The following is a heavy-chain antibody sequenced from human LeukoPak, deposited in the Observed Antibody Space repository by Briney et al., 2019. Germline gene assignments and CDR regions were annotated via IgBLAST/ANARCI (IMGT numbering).Heavy chain of an antibody. V-gene: IGHV3-53*01. CDR1: GFTVSSNY. Sequence: GGSLRLSCAASGFTVSSNYVSWVRQAPGKGLEWVSIIYRGGSTYYVDSAKGRFTISRDNSKNTLYLQMSSLRAEDTAIYYCARGLGSDCCNFDYWGQGTQVTVSS. CDR3: ARGLGSDCCNFDY. CDR2: IYRGGST. D-gene: IGHD2-21*02. J-gene: IGHJ4*02.